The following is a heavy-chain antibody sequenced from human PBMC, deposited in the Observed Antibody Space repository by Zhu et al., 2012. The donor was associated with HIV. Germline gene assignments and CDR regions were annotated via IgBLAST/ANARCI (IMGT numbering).Heavy chain of an antibody. J-gene: IGHJ4*03. CDR1: GVSISSGDYY. D-gene: IGHD3-10*01. Sequence: QVQLQESGPGLVKPSQTLSLTCTVSGVSISSGDYYWSWIRQPPGKGLEWIGYVYYSGITYYNPSLKSRITISVDTSKNQFSLKLSSVTAADTAVYYCARYYYASGRTIDYWARDPGHRLL. CDR2: VYYSGIT. V-gene: IGHV4-30-4*08. CDR3: ARYYYASGRTIDY.